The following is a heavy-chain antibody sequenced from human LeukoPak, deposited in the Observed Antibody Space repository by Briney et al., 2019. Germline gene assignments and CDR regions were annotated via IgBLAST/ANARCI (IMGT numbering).Heavy chain of an antibody. CDR3: ARREVETTFYYYYSMDV. Sequence: SETLSLTCAVYGGSFRDYYWTWIRQPPGRGLEWIGEIDHSGSTNYNPSLKSRLTISVDTSKNQFSLKLNSVTAADTGVYYCARREVETTFYYYYSMDVWGTETTVTVSS. CDR1: GGSFRDYY. V-gene: IGHV4-34*01. J-gene: IGHJ6*03. D-gene: IGHD2/OR15-2a*01. CDR2: IDHSGST.